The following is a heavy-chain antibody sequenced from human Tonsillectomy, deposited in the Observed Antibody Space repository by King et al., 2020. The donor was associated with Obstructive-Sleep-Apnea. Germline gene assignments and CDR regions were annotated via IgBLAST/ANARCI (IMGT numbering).Heavy chain of an antibody. D-gene: IGHD6-13*01. CDR1: GFTFSSYW. Sequence: VQLVESGGGLVQPGGSLRLSCAASGFTFSSYWMSWVRQAPGKGLEWVANIKQDGSEKYYVDSVKGRFTISRDNAKNSLYLQMNSLRAADTAVYYCARGIREAAASLGYWGQGTLVTVSS. CDR2: IKQDGSEK. CDR3: ARGIREAAASLGY. J-gene: IGHJ4*02. V-gene: IGHV3-7*03.